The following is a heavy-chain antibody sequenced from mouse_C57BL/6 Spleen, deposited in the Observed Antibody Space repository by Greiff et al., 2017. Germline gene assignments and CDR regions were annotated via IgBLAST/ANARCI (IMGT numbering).Heavy chain of an antibody. D-gene: IGHD2-3*01. CDR3: SRSRSDGYYHLCFDY. CDR2: IYWDDDK. Sequence: QVTLKESGPGILQPSQSLSLSCSFSGFSLSTSGMGVSWNRQPPGKGLDWLAHIYWDDDKRYHPSLKRRLTISKDTSRNPVFLKITRVYTADTASYYCSRSRSDGYYHLCFDYWGQGTTLTVSS. CDR1: GFSLSTSGMG. V-gene: IGHV8-12*01. J-gene: IGHJ2*01.